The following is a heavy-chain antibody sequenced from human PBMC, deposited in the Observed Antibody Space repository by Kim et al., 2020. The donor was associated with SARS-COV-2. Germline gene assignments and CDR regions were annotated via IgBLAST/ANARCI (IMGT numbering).Heavy chain of an antibody. CDR1: GFTFSSYS. V-gene: IGHV3-48*02. D-gene: IGHD3-16*01. CDR2: ISSSSSTI. Sequence: GWSLRLSCAASGFTFSSYSMNWVRQAPGKGLEWVSYISSSSSTIYYADSVKGRFTISRDNAKNSLYLQMNSLRDEDTAVYYCARDRGGSYHYYYGMDVWGQGTTVTVSS. J-gene: IGHJ6*02. CDR3: ARDRGGSYHYYYGMDV.